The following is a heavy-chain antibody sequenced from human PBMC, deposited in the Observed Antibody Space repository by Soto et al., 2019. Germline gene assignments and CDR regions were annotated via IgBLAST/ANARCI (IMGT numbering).Heavy chain of an antibody. V-gene: IGHV4-30-2*01. J-gene: IGHJ6*02. CDR3: ARGHYYYGMDV. Sequence: LSLTCTVSNGSVSSGTYAWSWVRQPPGKGLEWIGYIYYSGTTYYTPSLKSRLTMSMDRANDHFSLNLTSVTAADTAVYFCARGHYYYGMDVWGQGITVTVSS. CDR1: NGSVSSGTYA. CDR2: IYYSGTT.